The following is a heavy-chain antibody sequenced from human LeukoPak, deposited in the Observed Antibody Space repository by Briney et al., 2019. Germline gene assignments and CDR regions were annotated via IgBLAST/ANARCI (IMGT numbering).Heavy chain of an antibody. J-gene: IGHJ4*02. V-gene: IGHV3-30-3*01. CDR2: ISYDGSNK. CDR1: GFTFSSYA. CDR3: ARTMVPWYYDSSGYGTFDY. Sequence: GGSLRLSCAASGFTFSSYAMHWVRQAPGEGLEWVAVISYDGSNKYYADSVKGRFTISRDNSKNTLYLQMNSLRAEGTAVYYCARTMVPWYYDSSGYGTFDYWGQGTLVTVSS. D-gene: IGHD3-22*01.